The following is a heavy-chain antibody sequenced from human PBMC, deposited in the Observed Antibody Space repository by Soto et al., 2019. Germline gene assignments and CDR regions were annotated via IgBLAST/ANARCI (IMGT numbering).Heavy chain of an antibody. CDR2: ISWDGGST. V-gene: IGHV3-43*01. CDR3: AKDGVAQQLVTWFDP. D-gene: IGHD6-13*01. J-gene: IGHJ5*02. Sequence: VGSLRLSCAASGFTFDDYTMHWVRQAPGKGLEWVSLISWDGGSTYYADSVKGRFTISRDNSKNSLYLQMNSLRTEDTALYYCAKDGVAQQLVTWFDPWGQGTLVTVSS. CDR1: GFTFDDYT.